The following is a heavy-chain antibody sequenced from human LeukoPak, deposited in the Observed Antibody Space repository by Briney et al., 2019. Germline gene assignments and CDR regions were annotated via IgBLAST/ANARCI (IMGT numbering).Heavy chain of an antibody. J-gene: IGHJ4*02. CDR2: ISYDGSNK. D-gene: IGHD2-15*01. CDR1: GFTFSSYA. Sequence: GGSLRLSCAASGFTFSSYAMHWVRQAPGKGLEWVAVISYDGSNKYYADSVKGRFTISRDNSKNTLYLQMNSQRAEDTAVYYCARDPDVGGSAYVFDYWGQGTLVTVSS. V-gene: IGHV3-30-3*01. CDR3: ARDPDVGGSAYVFDY.